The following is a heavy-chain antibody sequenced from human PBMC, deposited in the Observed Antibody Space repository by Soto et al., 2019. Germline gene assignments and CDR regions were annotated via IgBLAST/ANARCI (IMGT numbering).Heavy chain of an antibody. D-gene: IGHD2-21*02. CDR1: GFTFSSYG. V-gene: IGHV3-33*01. CDR3: ARDLLGDSTFDP. J-gene: IGHJ5*02. CDR2: IWYDGSNK. Sequence: QVQLVESGGGVVQPGRSLRLSCAACGFTFSSYGMHWVRQAPGKGLEWVAVIWYDGSNKYYADSVKGRFTISRDNSKNTLYLQMNSLRAEDTAVYYCARDLLGDSTFDPWGQGTLVTVSS.